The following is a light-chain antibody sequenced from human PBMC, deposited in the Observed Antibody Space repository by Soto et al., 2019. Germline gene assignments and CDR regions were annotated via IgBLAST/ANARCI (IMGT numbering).Light chain of an antibody. CDR3: HQYDSLPLT. CDR2: DAS. V-gene: IGKV3-20*01. CDR1: QSVSNNY. Sequence: EIVLTQSPATLSLSPGERATLSCRASQSVSNNYLAWYQQKPGQAPRLLIFDASIRATGIPDRFSASGSGSDFTLTISRLEPDDFAVYYCHQYDSLPLTFGGGTKVDIK. J-gene: IGKJ4*01.